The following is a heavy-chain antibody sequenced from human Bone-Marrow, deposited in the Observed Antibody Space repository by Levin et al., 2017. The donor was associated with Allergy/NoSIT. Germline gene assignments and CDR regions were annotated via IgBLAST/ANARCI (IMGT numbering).Heavy chain of an antibody. J-gene: IGHJ4*02. Sequence: GGSLRLSCAASGFTFSSYWMSWVRQAPGKGLEWVANIKQDGSEKYYVDSVKGRFTISRDNAKNSLYLQMNSLRAEDTAVYYCASLLGIAADDYDYWGQGTLVTVSS. CDR1: GFTFSSYW. CDR2: IKQDGSEK. V-gene: IGHV3-7*01. CDR3: ASLLGIAADDYDY. D-gene: IGHD6-13*01.